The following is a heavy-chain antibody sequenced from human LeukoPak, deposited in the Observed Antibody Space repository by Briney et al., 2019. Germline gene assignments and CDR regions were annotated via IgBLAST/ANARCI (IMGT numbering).Heavy chain of an antibody. V-gene: IGHV4-4*09. D-gene: IGHD2-15*01. CDR1: GDSINDHY. CDR2: IYSSVST. CDR3: ARQTCRGATCYRVAQYYYMDV. Sequence: PSETLSLTCTVSGDSINDHYWSWIRQRPPAGLELIGYIYSSVSTNYNPSLKSRVTISIDTSKSQFSLKLASVTAADTGVYYCARQTCRGATCYRVAQYYYMDVWGKGTTVTVSS. J-gene: IGHJ6*03.